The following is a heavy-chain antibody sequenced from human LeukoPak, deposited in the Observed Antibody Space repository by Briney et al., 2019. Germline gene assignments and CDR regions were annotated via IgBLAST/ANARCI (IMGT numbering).Heavy chain of an antibody. D-gene: IGHD2-15*01. Sequence: TGGSLRLSCAASEFIFSSYNMNWVRQAPGKGLQWISYISSSSDSIYYADSVKGRFTISRDNAENSLYLQMNSLRVEDTAVYYCATATYSLEKGYWGQGTLVTVSS. J-gene: IGHJ4*02. CDR2: ISSSSDSI. CDR1: EFIFSSYN. V-gene: IGHV3-48*01. CDR3: ATATYSLEKGY.